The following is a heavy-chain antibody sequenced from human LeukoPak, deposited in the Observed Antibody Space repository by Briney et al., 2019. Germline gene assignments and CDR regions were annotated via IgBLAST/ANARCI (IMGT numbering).Heavy chain of an antibody. CDR2: ISAYNGNT. D-gene: IGHD5-18*01. J-gene: IGHJ6*03. CDR3: ARVGSYGYYYYYYMDV. Sequence: GASVKVSCKASGYTFTSYGISWVRQAPGQGLEWMGWISAYNGNTNYAQKLQGRVTMTTDTSTSTAYMELRSLRSDDTAVYYCARVGSYGYYYYYYMDVWGKGTTVTVSS. CDR1: GYTFTSYG. V-gene: IGHV1-18*01.